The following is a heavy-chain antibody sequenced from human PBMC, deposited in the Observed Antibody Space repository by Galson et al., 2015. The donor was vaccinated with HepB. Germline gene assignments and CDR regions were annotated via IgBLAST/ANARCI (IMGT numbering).Heavy chain of an antibody. CDR3: AKGISRTVAGTWYYYYYGVDV. CDR2: IRYDGSNK. CDR1: GFTFSSYG. Sequence: SLRLSCAASGFTFSSYGMHWVRQAPGKGLEWVAFIRYDGSNKYYADSVKGRFTISRDNSKNTLYLQMNSLRAEDTAVYYCAKGISRTVAGTWYYYYYGVDVWGQGTTVTVSS. J-gene: IGHJ6*02. D-gene: IGHD6-19*01. V-gene: IGHV3-30*02.